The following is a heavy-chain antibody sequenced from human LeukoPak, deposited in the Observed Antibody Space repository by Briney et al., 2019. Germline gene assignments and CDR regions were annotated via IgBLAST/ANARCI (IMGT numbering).Heavy chain of an antibody. J-gene: IGHJ4*02. CDR3: ARDDYDFWSGMGGYFDY. Sequence: SETLSLTYTVSGGSISSYYWSWIRQPAGKGLEWIGRIYTSGSTNYNPSLKSRVTMSVDTSKNQFSLKLSSVTAADTAVYYCARDDYDFWSGMGGYFDYWGQGTLVTVSS. V-gene: IGHV4-4*07. CDR2: IYTSGST. D-gene: IGHD3-3*01. CDR1: GGSISSYY.